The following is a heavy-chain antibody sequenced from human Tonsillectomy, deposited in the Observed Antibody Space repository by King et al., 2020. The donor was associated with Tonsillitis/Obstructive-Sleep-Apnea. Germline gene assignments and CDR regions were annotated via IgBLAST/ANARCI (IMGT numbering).Heavy chain of an antibody. CDR3: AREGSYGDYATYYFDY. J-gene: IGHJ4*02. D-gene: IGHD4-17*01. Sequence: VQLVESGGGVVQPGRSLRLSCAASRFTFSSYAMHWVRQAPGKGLEWVAVISYDGSNKYYADSVKGRFTISRDNSKNTLYLQMNSLRAEDTAVYYCAREGSYGDYATYYFDYWGQGALVTVSS. V-gene: IGHV3-30*04. CDR1: RFTFSSYA. CDR2: ISYDGSNK.